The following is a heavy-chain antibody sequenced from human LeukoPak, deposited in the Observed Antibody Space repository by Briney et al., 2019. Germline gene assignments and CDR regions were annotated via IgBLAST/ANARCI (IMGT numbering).Heavy chain of an antibody. V-gene: IGHV4-39*01. CDR1: GGSISSSGYY. CDR2: IYHSGST. Sequence: PSETLSLTCTVSGGSISSSGYYWGWIRQPPGKGLEWIGSIYHSGSTQYNPSLKSRVTISVDTSKNQFSLKLSSVTAADTAVYYCATSPQYGGYWGQGTLVTVSS. D-gene: IGHD4-23*01. CDR3: ATSPQYGGY. J-gene: IGHJ4*02.